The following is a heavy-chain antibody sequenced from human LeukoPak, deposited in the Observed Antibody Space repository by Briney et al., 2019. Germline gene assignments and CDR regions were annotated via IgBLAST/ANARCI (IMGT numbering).Heavy chain of an antibody. Sequence: PGGSLRLSCAASGFTFSSYSMNWVRQAPGKGLEWVSSISSSSYIYYADSVKGRFTISRDNAKNSLYLQMNSLRAEDTAVYYCARVYCGGDCDSAGYYGMDVWGKGTTVTVSS. V-gene: IGHV3-21*01. CDR1: GFTFSSYS. J-gene: IGHJ6*04. CDR2: ISSSSYI. CDR3: ARVYCGGDCDSAGYYGMDV. D-gene: IGHD2-21*02.